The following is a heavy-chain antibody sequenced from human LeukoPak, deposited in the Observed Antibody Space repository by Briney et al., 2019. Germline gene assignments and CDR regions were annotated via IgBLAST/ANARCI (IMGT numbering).Heavy chain of an antibody. V-gene: IGHV3-48*03. CDR1: GFTFSSYE. D-gene: IGHD2-21*02. CDR3: ARDGVVVTAIPVDY. Sequence: GGSLRLSCTASGFTFSSYEMNWVRQAPGKGLEWVSYISSSGSTIYYADSVKGRFTISRDNAKNSLYLQMNSLRAEDTAVYYCARDGVVVTAIPVDYWGQGTLVTVSS. J-gene: IGHJ4*02. CDR2: ISSSGSTI.